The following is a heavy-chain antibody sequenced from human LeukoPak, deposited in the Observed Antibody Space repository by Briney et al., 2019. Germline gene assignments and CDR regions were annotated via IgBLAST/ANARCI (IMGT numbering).Heavy chain of an antibody. J-gene: IGHJ3*02. CDR1: GGSISSSSYY. CDR2: IYYSGST. D-gene: IGHD1-26*01. CDR3: AIVGATPDAFDI. V-gene: IGHV4-39*01. Sequence: SETLSPTCTVSGGSISSSSYYWGWIRQPPGKGLEWIGSIYYSGSTYYNPSLKSRVTISVDTSKNQFSLKLSSVTAADTAVYYCAIVGATPDAFDIWGQGTMVTVSS.